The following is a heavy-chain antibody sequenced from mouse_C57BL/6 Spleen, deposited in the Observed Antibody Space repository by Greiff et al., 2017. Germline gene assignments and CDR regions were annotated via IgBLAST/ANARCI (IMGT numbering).Heavy chain of an antibody. CDR2: IYPGDGDT. CDR1: GYAFSSYW. D-gene: IGHD1-1*01. V-gene: IGHV1-80*01. J-gene: IGHJ4*01. CDR3: AREQIYYYGRSPYAMDY. Sequence: QVQLQQSGAELVKPGASVKISCKASGYAFSSYWMNWVKQRPGKGLEWIGQIYPGDGDTNYNGKFKGKATLTADKSSSTAYMQLSSLTSEDSAVYFCAREQIYYYGRSPYAMDYWGQGTSVTVSS.